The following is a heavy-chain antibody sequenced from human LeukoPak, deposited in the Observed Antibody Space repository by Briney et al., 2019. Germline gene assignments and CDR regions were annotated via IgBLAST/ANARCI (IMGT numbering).Heavy chain of an antibody. CDR3: ARGTGTVTLYDY. CDR1: GYTFTGYY. J-gene: IGHJ4*02. Sequence: ASVKVSCKASGYTFTGYYMHWVRQAPGQGLEWMGWINPNSGGTNYAQKFQGRVTMTRDTSISTAYMDLSSLRSDDTAMYYCARGTGTVTLYDYWGQGTLVTVS. V-gene: IGHV1-2*02. D-gene: IGHD1-7*01. CDR2: INPNSGGT.